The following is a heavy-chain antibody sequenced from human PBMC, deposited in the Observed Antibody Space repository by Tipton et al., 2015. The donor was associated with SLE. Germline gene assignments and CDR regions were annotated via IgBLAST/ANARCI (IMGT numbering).Heavy chain of an antibody. CDR2: IYYSGST. V-gene: IGHV4-61*01. CDR3: AGAWQGYCSGGTCYVLDY. D-gene: IGHD2-15*01. Sequence: TLSLTCSVSGGSISRGSYYWSWIRQPPGKGLEWIGYIYYSGSTNYNPSLKSRVTISVDTSKNQFSLKLRSVTAADTAVYYCAGAWQGYCSGGTCYVLDYWGQGTLVTVSS. CDR1: GGSISRGSYY. J-gene: IGHJ4*02.